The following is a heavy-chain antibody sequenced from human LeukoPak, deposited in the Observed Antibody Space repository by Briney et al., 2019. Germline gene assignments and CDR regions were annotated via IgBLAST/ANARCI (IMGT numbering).Heavy chain of an antibody. J-gene: IGHJ4*02. D-gene: IGHD3-10*01. CDR2: ISGSGGGT. V-gene: IGHV3-23*01. CDR3: AKYGGFGEPPH. CDR1: GFTFSNYG. Sequence: GGSLRLSCAASGFTFSNYGMTWVRQAPGKGLEWVSGISGSGGGTSYAVSVKGRFTISRDNSKNTLYLQMNSLRPGDTAVYYCAKYGGFGEPPHWGPGALVTVSS.